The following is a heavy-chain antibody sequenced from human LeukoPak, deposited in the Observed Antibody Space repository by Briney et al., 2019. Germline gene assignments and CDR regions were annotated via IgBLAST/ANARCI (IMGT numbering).Heavy chain of an antibody. D-gene: IGHD2-2*01. Sequence: SETLSLTCTLSGGSISRGGYYWSWIRQHPGKGLEWIGYIYYSGSTYYNPSLKSRVTLSVDTSKNQFSLKLTSVAAADTAVYCCARGVLPASNWFDHWGEGSLVTVSS. CDR1: GGSISRGGYY. V-gene: IGHV4-31*03. J-gene: IGHJ5*02. CDR2: IYYSGST. CDR3: ARGVLPASNWFDH.